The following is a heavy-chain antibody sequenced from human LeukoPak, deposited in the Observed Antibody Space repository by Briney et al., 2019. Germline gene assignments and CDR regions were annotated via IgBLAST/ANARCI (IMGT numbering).Heavy chain of an antibody. J-gene: IGHJ6*03. Sequence: PGGSLRLSCAASGFTFSSYWMSWVRQAPGKGLEWVANIKQDGSEKYYVDSVKGRFTISRDNAKNSLYLQMNSLRAEDTAVYYCARERPWEQLRYYYYYYMDVWGKGTTVTVSS. D-gene: IGHD1-26*01. CDR3: ARERPWEQLRYYYYYYMDV. CDR2: IKQDGSEK. V-gene: IGHV3-7*01. CDR1: GFTFSSYW.